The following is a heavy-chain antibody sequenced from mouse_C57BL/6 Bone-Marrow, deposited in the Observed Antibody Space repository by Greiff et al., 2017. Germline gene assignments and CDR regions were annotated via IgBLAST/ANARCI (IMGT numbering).Heavy chain of an antibody. CDR3: ASSYYSNGAY. J-gene: IGHJ3*01. V-gene: IGHV1-26*01. CDR2: INPNNGGT. CDR1: GYTFTDYY. D-gene: IGHD2-5*01. Sequence: EVQLQQSGPELVKPGASVKISCKASGYTFTDYYMNWVKQSHGKSLEWIGDINPNNGGTSYNQKFKGKATLTVDKSSSTAYMELRSLTSEDSAVYYCASSYYSNGAYWGQGTLVTVSA.